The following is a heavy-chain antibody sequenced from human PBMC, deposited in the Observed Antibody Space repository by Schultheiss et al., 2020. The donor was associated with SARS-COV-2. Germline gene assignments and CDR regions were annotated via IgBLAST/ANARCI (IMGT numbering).Heavy chain of an antibody. Sequence: SVKVSCKASGYSFTSYGISWVRQAPGQGLECMGGIIPIFGTANYAQKFQGRVTITADESTSTAYMELSSLRSEDTAVYYCARAAGVRGALYYFDYWGQGTLVTVSS. J-gene: IGHJ4*02. V-gene: IGHV1-69*13. CDR2: IIPIFGTA. CDR1: GYSFTSYG. CDR3: ARAAGVRGALYYFDY. D-gene: IGHD3-10*01.